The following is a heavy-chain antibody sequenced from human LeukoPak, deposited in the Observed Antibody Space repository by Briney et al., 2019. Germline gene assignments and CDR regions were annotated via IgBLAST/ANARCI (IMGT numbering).Heavy chain of an antibody. CDR1: GGSISSSSYY. Sequence: NPSETLSLTCTVSGGSISSSSYYWGWIRQPPGKGLEWIGSIYYSGSTYYNPSLKSRVTISVDTSKNQFSLKLSSVTAADTAVYYCARLRYFDWRNAFDIWGQGTMVTVSS. J-gene: IGHJ3*02. CDR3: ARLRYFDWRNAFDI. D-gene: IGHD3-9*01. V-gene: IGHV4-39*07. CDR2: IYYSGST.